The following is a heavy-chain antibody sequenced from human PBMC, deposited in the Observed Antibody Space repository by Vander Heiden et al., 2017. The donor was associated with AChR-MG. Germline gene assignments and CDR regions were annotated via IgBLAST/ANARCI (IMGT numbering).Heavy chain of an antibody. D-gene: IGHD1-26*01. CDR2: TIPILGIA. J-gene: IGHJ4*02. V-gene: IGHV1-69*08. CDR1: GGTFSSYT. CDR3: ARDRGVGATGKFDY. Sequence: QVQLVQSGAEVKKPGSSVKVSCKASGGTFSSYTISWVGQPPGQGLEWMGRTIPILGIANSPQKVQGRSTITADKSTSTAYMELSSLRSEDAAVYSWARDRGVGATGKFDYWGQGTLVTVSS.